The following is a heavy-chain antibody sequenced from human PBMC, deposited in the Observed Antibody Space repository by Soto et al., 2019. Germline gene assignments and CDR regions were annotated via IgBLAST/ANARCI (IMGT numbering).Heavy chain of an antibody. V-gene: IGHV4-59*01. J-gene: IGHJ4*02. CDR1: CGSIISYY. CDR3: ARSQYSYGFFDY. D-gene: IGHD5-18*01. CDR2: IYYSGST. Sequence: PSETLSLTCTFSCGSIISYYWSWIRQPPGKGLEWIGYIYYSGSTNYNPSLKSRVTISVDTPKNQFSLKLSSVTAADTAVYYCARSQYSYGFFDYWGQGTLVTVSS.